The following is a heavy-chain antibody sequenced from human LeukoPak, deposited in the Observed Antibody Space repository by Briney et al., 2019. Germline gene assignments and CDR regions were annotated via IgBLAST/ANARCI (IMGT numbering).Heavy chain of an antibody. Sequence: SETLSLTCTVSGGSISNYYWNWLRQPPGKGLEFIGYIYYSGSTTYNPSLKSRVTISVDTSKNQFSLKLISVTAADTAVYYCARRGYSSGWYYFDYWGQGTLVTVSS. D-gene: IGHD6-19*01. V-gene: IGHV4-59*08. CDR3: ARRGYSSGWYYFDY. J-gene: IGHJ4*02. CDR2: IYYSGST. CDR1: GGSISNYY.